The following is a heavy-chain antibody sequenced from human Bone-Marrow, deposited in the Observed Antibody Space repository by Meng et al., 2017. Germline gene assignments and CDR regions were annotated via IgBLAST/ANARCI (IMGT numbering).Heavy chain of an antibody. CDR1: GYTFTSYA. D-gene: IGHD3-3*01. CDR3: ARERLGVGRSFYYGLDV. Sequence: AAVKVSCKASGYTFTSYAMHWVRQAPGQRLEWMGWINAGNGNTKYSQKFQGRVTITRDTSASTAYMELSSLRSGDTAVYYCARERLGVGRSFYYGLDVWGREPTVTVSS. J-gene: IGHJ6*01. CDR2: INAGNGNT. V-gene: IGHV1-3*01.